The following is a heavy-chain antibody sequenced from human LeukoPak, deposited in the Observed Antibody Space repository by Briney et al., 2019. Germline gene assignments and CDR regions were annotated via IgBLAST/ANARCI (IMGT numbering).Heavy chain of an antibody. CDR1: GFSFSRYW. V-gene: IGHV3-74*01. CDR2: INSDGSST. CDR3: ARGRSGQWLVQSYFDY. D-gene: IGHD6-19*01. Sequence: GGSLRLSCAASGFSFSRYWMHWVRQAPGKGLVWVSRINSDGSSTSYADSVKGRFTISRDNAKNTLYLQMNSLRAEDTAVYYCARGRSGQWLVQSYFDYWGQGTLVTVSS. J-gene: IGHJ4*02.